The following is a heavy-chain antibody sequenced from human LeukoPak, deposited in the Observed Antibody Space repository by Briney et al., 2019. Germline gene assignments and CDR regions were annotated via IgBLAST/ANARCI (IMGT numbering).Heavy chain of an antibody. CDR3: AVGRPRNTTRLDDGYDF. V-gene: IGHV4-59*10. J-gene: IGHJ3*01. CDR2: IYTSGST. Sequence: SETLSLTCAVYGGSFSGYYWSWIRQPAGKGLEWIGRIYTSGSTNYNPSLKSRVTISVDTSKKQFSLILNSVTAADTAVYYCAVGRPRNTTRLDDGYDFWGQGTMVTVSS. D-gene: IGHD1-1*01. CDR1: GGSFSGYY.